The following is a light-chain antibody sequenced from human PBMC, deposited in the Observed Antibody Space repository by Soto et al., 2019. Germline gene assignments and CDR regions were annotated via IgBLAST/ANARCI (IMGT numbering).Light chain of an antibody. Sequence: QSVLTQPPSVSGAPGQRVPISCTGSRTNLGAGYGEHWYQQLPGTAPKLIIYGTSTRPSWFPDRYSSSKSGTAAPLAITGLQAEDEEDYYCQSSDSSLSAYVVFGRGTKLTVL. V-gene: IGLV1-40*01. CDR2: GTS. CDR3: QSSDSSLSAYVV. CDR1: RTNLGAGYG. J-gene: IGLJ2*01.